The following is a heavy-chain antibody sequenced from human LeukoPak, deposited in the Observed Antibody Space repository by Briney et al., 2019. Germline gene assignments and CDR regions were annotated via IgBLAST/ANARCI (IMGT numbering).Heavy chain of an antibody. J-gene: IGHJ6*02. CDR1: GGSISSYY. V-gene: IGHV4-59*08. CDR3: ARHLLSTVTTSGDMDV. CDR2: INYSGST. D-gene: IGHD4-17*01. Sequence: SETLSLTCTVSGGSISSYYWSWIRQPPGKGLEGRGYINYSGSTNYNPSLKRRGTITEETSKNQFSLKLTSVTAADTAVYYCARHLLSTVTTSGDMDVWGQGTTVTVSS.